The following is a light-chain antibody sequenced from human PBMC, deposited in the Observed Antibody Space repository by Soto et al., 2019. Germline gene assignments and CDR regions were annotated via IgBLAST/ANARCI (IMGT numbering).Light chain of an antibody. CDR1: QSISSW. J-gene: IGKJ2*01. Sequence: DIQMTQSPSTLSASVGDRVTITCRASQSISSWLAWYQQKPGKAPKLLIYKASSLESGVPSRFSGSESGTEFTLTISSLQPDDFATYYCQQYYSYSPYTFGQGTKLEIK. CDR3: QQYYSYSPYT. V-gene: IGKV1-5*03. CDR2: KAS.